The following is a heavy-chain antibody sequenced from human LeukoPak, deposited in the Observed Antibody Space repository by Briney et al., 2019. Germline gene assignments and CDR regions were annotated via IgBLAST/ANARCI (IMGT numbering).Heavy chain of an antibody. CDR3: ARDLYYYDSSGLYPPGY. V-gene: IGHV3-11*04. CDR1: GFTFSDYY. CDR2: ISSSGSTI. J-gene: IGHJ4*02. Sequence: GGSLRLSCAASGFTFSDYYMSWIRQAPGKGLEWVSYISSSGSTIYYADSVKGRFTISRDNAKNSLYLQMNSLRAEDTAVYYCARDLYYYDSSGLYPPGYWGQGALVTVSS. D-gene: IGHD3-22*01.